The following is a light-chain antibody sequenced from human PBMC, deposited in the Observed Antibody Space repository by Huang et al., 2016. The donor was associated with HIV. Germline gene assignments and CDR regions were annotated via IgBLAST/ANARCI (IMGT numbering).Light chain of an antibody. Sequence: EVVMTQSPATLSVSQGERATLSCRTSQSVSSNLAWYQQKPGQAPRLLLFAASTRATGIPARFSGSGSGTEFTLTISSLQSEDFAVYYCQQYNNWPWTFGQGTKVEIK. J-gene: IGKJ1*01. CDR3: QQYNNWPWT. V-gene: IGKV3-15*01. CDR2: AAS. CDR1: QSVSSN.